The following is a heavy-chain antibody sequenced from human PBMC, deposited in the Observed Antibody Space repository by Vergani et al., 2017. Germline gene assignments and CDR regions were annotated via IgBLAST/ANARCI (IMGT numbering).Heavy chain of an antibody. CDR3: AKNPGISTPRHYYAMDV. V-gene: IGHV3-11*04. CDR2: ISPGASTV. D-gene: IGHD6-13*01. J-gene: IGHJ6*02. Sequence: LEESGGGSVKPGGSLRLSCAASGFKFSDHYMSWIRQAPGKGLEWVSHISPGASTVSYTDSVTGRFTVSRDNDNNSLTLDMTTLRVEDTAVYYGAKNPGISTPRHYYAMDVWCQGTTVTVSS. CDR1: GFKFSDHY.